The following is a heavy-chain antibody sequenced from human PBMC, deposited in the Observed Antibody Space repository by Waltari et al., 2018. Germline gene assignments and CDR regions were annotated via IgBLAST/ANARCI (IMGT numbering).Heavy chain of an antibody. D-gene: IGHD3-10*01. CDR1: GFTVSSNY. CDR2: FYIGGST. J-gene: IGHJ4*02. CDR3: ARGDGVRGVIFDY. Sequence: EVQLVESGGGLIQPGGSLRLSCAASGFTVSSNYMSGVRQAPGKGVGLVSVFYIGGSTYYADSVKGRFTISRDNSKNTLYLQMNSLRPEDTAVYYCARGDGVRGVIFDYWGQGTLVTVSS. V-gene: IGHV3-53*01.